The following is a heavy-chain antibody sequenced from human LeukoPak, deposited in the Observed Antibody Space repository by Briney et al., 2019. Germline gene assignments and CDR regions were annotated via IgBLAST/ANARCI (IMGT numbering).Heavy chain of an antibody. V-gene: IGHV5-51*01. CDR2: IYPADSDT. CDR3: ARRERRNADAFDI. Sequence: GESLKISCKVSGYTFTSYWNGWVRQMPGKGLELMGIIYPADSDTRYSPSFQGQVTISADKSISTAYLQWSSLKASDTAIYYCARRERRNADAFDIWGQGTVVTVSS. D-gene: IGHD1-26*01. CDR1: GYTFTSYW. J-gene: IGHJ3*02.